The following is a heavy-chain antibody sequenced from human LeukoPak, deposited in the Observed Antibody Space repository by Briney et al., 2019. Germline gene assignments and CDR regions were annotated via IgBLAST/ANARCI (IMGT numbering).Heavy chain of an antibody. CDR2: INPSGGTT. Sequence: AASVKVSCKASGYPFTSYYMHWVRQAPGQGLKWMGIINPSGGTTTYAQKFQGRVTMTRDTSTSTVYMELSSLRSEDTAVYYCARDFCGDCYSAYYYVDVWGKGTTVTVSS. J-gene: IGHJ6*03. CDR3: ARDFCGDCYSAYYYVDV. V-gene: IGHV1-46*01. D-gene: IGHD2-21*02. CDR1: GYPFTSYY.